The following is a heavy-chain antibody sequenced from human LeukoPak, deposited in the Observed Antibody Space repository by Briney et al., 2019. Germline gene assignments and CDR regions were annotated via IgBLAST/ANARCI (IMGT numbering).Heavy chain of an antibody. CDR2: IKQDASEK. V-gene: IGHV3-7*01. CDR3: ARRSTYYYDSSGYYDY. J-gene: IGHJ4*02. Sequence: GGSLRLSCAASGFTFSSYWMSWVRQAPGKGLEWVANIKQDASEKYYVDSVKGRFTISRDNAKNSLYLQMNSLRSEDTAVYYCARRSTYYYDSSGYYDYWGQGTLVTVSS. D-gene: IGHD3-22*01. CDR1: GFTFSSYW.